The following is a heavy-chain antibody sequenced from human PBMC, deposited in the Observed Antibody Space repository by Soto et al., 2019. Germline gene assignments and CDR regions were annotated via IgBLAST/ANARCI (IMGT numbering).Heavy chain of an antibody. CDR1: GFTFSSYS. CDR2: ISSSSSTI. Sequence: HPGGSLRLSCAASGFTFSSYSMNWVRQAPGKGLEWVSYISSSSSTIYYADSVKGRFTISRDNAKNSLYLQMNSLRDEDTAVYYGARDWKIVGATRPDYYYYYGMDVWGQGTTVTVS. J-gene: IGHJ6*02. V-gene: IGHV3-48*02. D-gene: IGHD1-26*01. CDR3: ARDWKIVGATRPDYYYYYGMDV.